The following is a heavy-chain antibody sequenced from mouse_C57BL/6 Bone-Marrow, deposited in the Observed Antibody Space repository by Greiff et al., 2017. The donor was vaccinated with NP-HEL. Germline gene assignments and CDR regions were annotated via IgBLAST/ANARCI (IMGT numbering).Heavy chain of an antibody. V-gene: IGHV1-7*01. CDR3: AGKWDSSGYLDY. CDR1: GYTFTSYW. CDR2: INPSSGYT. D-gene: IGHD3-2*02. J-gene: IGHJ2*01. Sequence: QVQLQQSGAELAKPGASVKLSCKASGYTFTSYWMHWVKQRPGQGLEWIGYINPSSGYTNYNQKFKDKATLTADTSSSTAYMQLSSLTYEDSAVYYCAGKWDSSGYLDYWGQGTTLTVSS.